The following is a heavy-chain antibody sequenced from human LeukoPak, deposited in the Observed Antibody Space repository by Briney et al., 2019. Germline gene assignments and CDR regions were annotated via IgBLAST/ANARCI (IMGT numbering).Heavy chain of an antibody. CDR3: ARASSDDTAMATPFAY. Sequence: ASVKVSCKASGGTFSNYAINWVRQAPGHGLEWMGGITPIFGTANYVQKFQGRVTITADKSTSTAYMELSRLRSEDTAIYYCARASSDDTAMATPFAYWGQGTLVTVSS. J-gene: IGHJ4*02. CDR2: ITPIFGTA. CDR1: GGTFSNYA. V-gene: IGHV1-69*06. D-gene: IGHD5-18*01.